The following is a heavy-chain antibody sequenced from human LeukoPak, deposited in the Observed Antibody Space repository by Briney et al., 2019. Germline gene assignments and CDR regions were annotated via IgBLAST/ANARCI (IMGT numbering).Heavy chain of an antibody. Sequence: SGGSLRLSCAASGFTLSSYWRNWIRQAPGRGLEWMGEIKQDGSENYYVDSMKGRSTISRTNENNFMYHQLYSRRAETTAEYYCARVQWELRGVGSYFDYWGQGTLVTVSS. CDR3: ARVQWELRGVGSYFDY. V-gene: IGHV3-7*01. D-gene: IGHD1-26*01. CDR2: IKQDGSEN. CDR1: GFTLSSYW. J-gene: IGHJ4*02.